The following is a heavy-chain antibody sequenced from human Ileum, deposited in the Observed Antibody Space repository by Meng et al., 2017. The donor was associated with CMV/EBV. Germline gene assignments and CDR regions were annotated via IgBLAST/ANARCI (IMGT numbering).Heavy chain of an antibody. D-gene: IGHD1-1*01. Sequence: QVQRTASGPGLVKPSQTLSLTCTVSGGSISSGDYYWSWIRQPPGKGLEWIGYIYYSGSTYYNPSLKSRVTISADTSKNQFSLKLNSVTAADTAVYYCASGSPQLGYVWGQGTLVTVSS. CDR2: IYYSGST. V-gene: IGHV4-30-4*01. CDR1: GGSISSGDYY. J-gene: IGHJ4*02. CDR3: ASGSPQLGYV.